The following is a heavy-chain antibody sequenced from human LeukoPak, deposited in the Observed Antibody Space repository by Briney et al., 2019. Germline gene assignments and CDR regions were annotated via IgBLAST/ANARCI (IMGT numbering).Heavy chain of an antibody. CDR3: ARWLTT. J-gene: IGHJ5*02. CDR2: TYYRSRWYK. CDR1: GDSVSNNSAS. D-gene: IGHD3-9*01. Sequence: SQTLSLTCVISGDSVSNNSASWNWIRQSPSRGLEWLGRTYYRSRWYKDYAVSVKSRITVNPDTSKNQFSLQLNSVTPEDTAVYYCARWLTTWGQGTLVTVSS. V-gene: IGHV6-1*01.